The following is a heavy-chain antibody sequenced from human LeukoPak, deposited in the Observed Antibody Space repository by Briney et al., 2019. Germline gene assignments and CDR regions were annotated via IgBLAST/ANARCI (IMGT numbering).Heavy chain of an antibody. J-gene: IGHJ3*02. CDR1: GFTFSNYS. Sequence: PGGSLRLSCAASGFTFSNYSMNWARQAPGKGLEWVSSISSRSSYIYYADSVKGRFTISRDNAKNSLYLQMNSLRVEDTAVYYCATVGQYYDSSGGRDDAFDIWGQGTMVTVSS. CDR3: ATVGQYYDSSGGRDDAFDI. D-gene: IGHD3-22*01. CDR2: ISSRSSYI. V-gene: IGHV3-21*04.